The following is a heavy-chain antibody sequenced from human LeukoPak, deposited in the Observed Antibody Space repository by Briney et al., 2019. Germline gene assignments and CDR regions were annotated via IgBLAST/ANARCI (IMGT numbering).Heavy chain of an antibody. J-gene: IGHJ3*02. CDR1: GGTFSNYA. D-gene: IGHD3-9*01. V-gene: IGHV1-69*05. CDR3: ARGWLGYFDWLYAFDI. Sequence: ASVKVSCKASGGTFSNYAIGWVRQAPGQGLEWMGGVIPIFSTANYAQKFQGRVTMTTDTSTSTAYMELRSLRSDDTAVYYCARGWLGYFDWLYAFDIWGQGTMVTVSS. CDR2: VIPIFSTA.